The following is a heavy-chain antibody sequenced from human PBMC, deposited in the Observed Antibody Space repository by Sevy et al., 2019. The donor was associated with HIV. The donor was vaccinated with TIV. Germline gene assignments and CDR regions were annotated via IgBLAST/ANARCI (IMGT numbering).Heavy chain of an antibody. J-gene: IGHJ6*02. CDR2: MFCGGST. V-gene: IGHV3-53*01. CDR1: GFTGSSNY. CDR3: ACVNGSGGSCYYYYGMDV. Sequence: GGSLRLSCAASGFTGSSNYMRWVRQAPGKGLEWVSVMFCGGSTYYADSVKGRFTISRDNSKNTLYLQMNSLRAEDTAVYYCACVNGSGGSCYYYYGMDVWGQGTTVTVSS. D-gene: IGHD2-15*01.